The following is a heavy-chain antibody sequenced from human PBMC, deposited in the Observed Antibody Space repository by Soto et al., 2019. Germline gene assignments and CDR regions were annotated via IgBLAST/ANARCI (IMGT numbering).Heavy chain of an antibody. CDR2: IIPIFGTA. Sequence: QVQLVQSGAEVKKPGSSVKVSCKASGGTFSSYAISWVRQAPGQGLEWMGGIIPIFGTANYAQKFQGRVTITADESTSTAYMELSSLRSEDTAVYYCARAGPYCGGDCYPGGFDPWGQGTLVTVSS. CDR1: GGTFSSYA. D-gene: IGHD2-21*02. J-gene: IGHJ5*02. CDR3: ARAGPYCGGDCYPGGFDP. V-gene: IGHV1-69*01.